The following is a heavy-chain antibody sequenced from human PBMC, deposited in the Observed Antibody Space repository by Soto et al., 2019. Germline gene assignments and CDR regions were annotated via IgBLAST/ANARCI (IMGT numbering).Heavy chain of an antibody. Sequence: SETLSLTCTVSGASMSSYYWNWIRQPAGKGLEWIGRIYPSGGTNYSPSLQSRVTMSVDTSKKQFSLKLVSVTAADTAVYYCAGGAAAGADYGMGVWGQGTTVTVSS. V-gene: IGHV4-4*07. J-gene: IGHJ6*02. CDR1: GASMSSYY. CDR3: AGGAAAGADYGMGV. D-gene: IGHD6-13*01. CDR2: IYPSGGT.